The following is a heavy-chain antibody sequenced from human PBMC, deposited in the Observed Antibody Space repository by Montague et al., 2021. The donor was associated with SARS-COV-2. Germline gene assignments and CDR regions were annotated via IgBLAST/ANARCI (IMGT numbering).Heavy chain of an antibody. CDR1: SGSFSDYY. Sequence: SETLSLTCAVYSGSFSDYYWTWIRQSPGKGLEWIGEINHTGSATYDPSLKGRATLSRDTSKNQLSLKLQSVTPADTAVYYCARGQVTISGVLIFIPAAGHLDVWGQGTSVTVSS. J-gene: IGHJ3*01. CDR3: ARGQVTISGVLIFIPAAGHLDV. V-gene: IGHV4-34*01. CDR2: INHTGSA. D-gene: IGHD3-3*01.